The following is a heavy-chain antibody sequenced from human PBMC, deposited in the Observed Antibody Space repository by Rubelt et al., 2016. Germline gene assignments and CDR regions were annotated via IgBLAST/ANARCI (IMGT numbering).Heavy chain of an antibody. D-gene: IGHD3-22*01. CDR1: GFTFSNAW. V-gene: IGHV3-15*01. Sequence: SLRLSCAASGFTFSNAWMSWVRQAPGKGLEWVGRIKRKTDGGTTDYAAPVKGRFTISRDDSKNTLYLQMNSLKTEDTAVYYCTTDRYYYDSSGFPWFDPWGQGTLVTVSS. J-gene: IGHJ5*02. CDR2: IKRKTDGGTT. CDR3: TTDRYYYDSSGFPWFDP.